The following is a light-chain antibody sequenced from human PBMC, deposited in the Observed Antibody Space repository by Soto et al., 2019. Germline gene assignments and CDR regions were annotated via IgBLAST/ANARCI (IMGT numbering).Light chain of an antibody. CDR3: NSYARKSTGV. CDR2: EVS. CDR1: SSDVGGYNY. J-gene: IGLJ1*01. Sequence: QSALTQPASVSGSPGQSITISCTGTSSDVGGYNYVSWYQHHPGKAPKLIIYEVSNRPSGVSNRFSGSKSGNTASLTISGLQAEDEADYYCNSYARKSTGVFGTGTKLTVL. V-gene: IGLV2-14*01.